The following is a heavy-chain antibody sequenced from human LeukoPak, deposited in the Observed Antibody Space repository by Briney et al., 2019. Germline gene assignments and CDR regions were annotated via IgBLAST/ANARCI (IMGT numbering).Heavy chain of an antibody. CDR2: ISSSSSTT. V-gene: IGHV3-48*01. CDR1: GFTFSSYS. Sequence: PGGSLRLSCAASGFTFSSYSMNWVRQAPGKGLEWVSYISSSSSTTYYADSVKGRFTISRDNAKNSLYLQMNSLRAEDTAAYYCARLIVGAIDYWGQGTLVTVSS. J-gene: IGHJ4*02. D-gene: IGHD1-26*01. CDR3: ARLIVGAIDY.